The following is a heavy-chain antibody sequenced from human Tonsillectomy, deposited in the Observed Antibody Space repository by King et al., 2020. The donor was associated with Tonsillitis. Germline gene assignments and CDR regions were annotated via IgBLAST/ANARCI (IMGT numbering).Heavy chain of an antibody. J-gene: IGHJ4*02. Sequence: VQLVESGGGLVQPGGSLRLSCAASGFTFSSYAMSWVRQAPGKGLEWVSAISVGDGSTYYADSVKGRFTISRDNSKNTLYLQMSSLRVEDTAIYYCARSYCRGTSCYSPFDYWGQGTLVTVSS. V-gene: IGHV3-23*04. CDR1: GFTFSSYA. D-gene: IGHD2-2*01. CDR2: ISVGDGST. CDR3: ARSYCRGTSCYSPFDY.